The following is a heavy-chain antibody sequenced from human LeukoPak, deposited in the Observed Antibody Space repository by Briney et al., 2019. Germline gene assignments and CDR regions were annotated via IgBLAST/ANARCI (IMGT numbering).Heavy chain of an antibody. J-gene: IGHJ4*02. CDR3: ARDRSSSSREGYFDY. Sequence: ASVKVSCKASGYTFTGYYMHWLRQAPGQGLEWMGRINPNSGGTNYAQKFQGRVTMTRDTSISTAYMELSRLRSDDTAVYYCARDRSSSSREGYFDYWGRGTLVTVSS. CDR2: INPNSGGT. CDR1: GYTFTGYY. D-gene: IGHD6-6*01. V-gene: IGHV1-2*06.